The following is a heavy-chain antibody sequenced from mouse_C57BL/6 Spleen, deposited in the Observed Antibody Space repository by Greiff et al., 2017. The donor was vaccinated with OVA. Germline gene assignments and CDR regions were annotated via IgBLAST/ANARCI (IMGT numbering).Heavy chain of an antibody. CDR2: ISDGGSYT. CDR3: ARDLYYGSSYGNYAMDY. Sequence: EVKLVESGGGLVKPGGSLKLSCAASGFTFSSYAMSWVRQTPEKRLEWVATISDGGSYTYYPDNVKGRFTISRDNAKNNLYLQMSHLKSEDTAMYYCARDLYYGSSYGNYAMDYWGQGTSVTVSS. D-gene: IGHD1-1*01. J-gene: IGHJ4*01. V-gene: IGHV5-4*01. CDR1: GFTFSSYA.